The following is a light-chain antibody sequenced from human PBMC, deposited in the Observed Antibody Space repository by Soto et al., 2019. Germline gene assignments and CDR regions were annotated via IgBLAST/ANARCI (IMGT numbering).Light chain of an antibody. CDR3: QQSYFTPVT. CDR1: QSLYSY. Sequence: DIQMTQSPSSLSASVGDRVTITCRAGQSLYSYLHWYQQKPGKAPKLLISAASTLQSGVPSRFSGSGSGTDFTLTISSLQPEDFATYYCQQSYFTPVTFGGGTKVEIK. CDR2: AAS. J-gene: IGKJ4*01. V-gene: IGKV1-39*01.